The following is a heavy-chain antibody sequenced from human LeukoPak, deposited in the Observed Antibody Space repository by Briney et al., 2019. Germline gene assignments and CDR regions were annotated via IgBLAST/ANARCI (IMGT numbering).Heavy chain of an antibody. J-gene: IGHJ3*02. CDR3: TTGANYYDSSGFPDAFDI. Sequence: TGGSLRLSCAASGFTFSNAWMTWVRQAPGKGLEWVGRIKSKTDGGTTDYAAPVKGRFTISRDDSKNTLYLQMNSLKTEDTAVYYCTTGANYYDSSGFPDAFDIWGQGTMVTVSS. CDR1: GFTFSNAW. D-gene: IGHD3-22*01. V-gene: IGHV3-15*01. CDR2: IKSKTDGGTT.